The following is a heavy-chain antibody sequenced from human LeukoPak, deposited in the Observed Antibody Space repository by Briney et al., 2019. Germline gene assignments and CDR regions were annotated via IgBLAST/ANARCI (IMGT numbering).Heavy chain of an antibody. Sequence: SGPTLVKPTQTLTLTCTFSGFSLSTSGVGVGWIRQPPGKALEWLALIYWDDDKRYSPSLKNRLTITKDTSKNQVVLTMTNMDPVDTATYYCAQRRWLHTGFDYWGQGTLVTVSS. V-gene: IGHV2-5*02. CDR2: IYWDDDK. J-gene: IGHJ4*02. CDR1: GFSLSTSGVG. CDR3: AQRRWLHTGFDY. D-gene: IGHD5-24*01.